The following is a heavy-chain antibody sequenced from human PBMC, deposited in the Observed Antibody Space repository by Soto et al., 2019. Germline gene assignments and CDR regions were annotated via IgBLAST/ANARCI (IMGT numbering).Heavy chain of an antibody. V-gene: IGHV1-69*13. Sequence: ASVKVSCKASGGTFSSYAISWVRQAPGQGLEWMGGIIPIFGTANYAQKFQGRVTITADESTSTAYMELSSLRSEDTAVYYCARAESGSNWFDPWGQGTLVTVSS. D-gene: IGHD1-26*01. CDR2: IIPIFGTA. CDR1: GGTFSSYA. J-gene: IGHJ5*02. CDR3: ARAESGSNWFDP.